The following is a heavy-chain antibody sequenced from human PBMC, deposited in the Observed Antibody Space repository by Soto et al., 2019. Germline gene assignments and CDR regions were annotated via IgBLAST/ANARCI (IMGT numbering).Heavy chain of an antibody. CDR2: IDWDDDK. Sequence: SVPTLVNPTQTLTLTCTFSGFSLSTSGMCVSWIRQPPGKALEWLALIDWDDDKYYSTSLKTRLTISKDTSKNQVVLTMTNMDPVDTATYYCARRSVTDDFENFEYWGKGTLVTVSS. J-gene: IGHJ4*02. CDR3: ARRSVTDDFENFEY. V-gene: IGHV2-70*01. CDR1: GFSLSTSGMC. D-gene: IGHD1-1*01.